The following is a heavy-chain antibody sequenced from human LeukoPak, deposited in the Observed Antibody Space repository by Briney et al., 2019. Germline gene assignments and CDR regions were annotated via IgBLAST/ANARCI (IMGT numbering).Heavy chain of an antibody. Sequence: SETPSLTCTVSGGSISSYYWSWIRQPPGKGLEWIGYIYYSGSTNYNPSLKSRVTISVDTSKNQFSLKLSSVTAADTAVYYCASSYCYDSSGPPGAFDIWGQGTMVTVSS. V-gene: IGHV4-59*08. D-gene: IGHD3-22*01. CDR1: GGSISSYY. CDR2: IYYSGST. CDR3: ASSYCYDSSGPPGAFDI. J-gene: IGHJ3*02.